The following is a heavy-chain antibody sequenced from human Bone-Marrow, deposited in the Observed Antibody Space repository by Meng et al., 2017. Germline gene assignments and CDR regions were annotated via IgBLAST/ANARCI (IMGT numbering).Heavy chain of an antibody. V-gene: IGHV1-8*01. CDR1: GYTFTNYD. Sequence: QVQLVQSGAGVKKPGASVTLSCKASGYTFTNYDINWVRQATGQGLEWMGWMNPNSGNTGYAQKFQGRVTMTRSTSTSTAHMELSSLRSEDTAVYYCARMRSGYDIEYWGQGTLVTVSS. J-gene: IGHJ4*02. CDR2: MNPNSGNT. D-gene: IGHD3-3*01. CDR3: ARMRSGYDIEY.